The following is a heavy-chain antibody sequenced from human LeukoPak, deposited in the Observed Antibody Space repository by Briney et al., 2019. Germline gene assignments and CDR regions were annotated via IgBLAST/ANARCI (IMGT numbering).Heavy chain of an antibody. Sequence: GGSLRLSCAASGFTFSTYAMSWVRQAPGKGLEWVSGISGSGGSTYYADSVKGRFTISRDNSKKTLYLQMSSLRGDDTAVYHCAIEGGGGNYRYAFDNWGQGTMVTVSS. V-gene: IGHV3-23*01. CDR1: GFTFSTYA. CDR3: AIEGGGGNYRYAFDN. CDR2: ISGSGGST. D-gene: IGHD1-26*01. J-gene: IGHJ3*02.